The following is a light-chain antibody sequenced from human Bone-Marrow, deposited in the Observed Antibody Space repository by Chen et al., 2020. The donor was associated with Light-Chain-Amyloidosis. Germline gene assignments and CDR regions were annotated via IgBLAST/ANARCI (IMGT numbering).Light chain of an antibody. CDR2: GAS. CDR1: QSVSSSY. J-gene: IGKJ2*01. CDR3: QQYGSSPPYT. V-gene: IGKV3-20*01. Sequence: EIVLTQSPGTLSLSPWERATLSCRASQSVSSSYLAGYQQKPVQAPRFLIYGASSRATGIPDRFSGSGSGTDFTLTISRLEPEDFAVYYCQQYGSSPPYTFGQGTKLEIK.